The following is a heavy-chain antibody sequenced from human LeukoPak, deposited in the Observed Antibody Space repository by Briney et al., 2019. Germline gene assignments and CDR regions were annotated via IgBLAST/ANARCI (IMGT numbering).Heavy chain of an antibody. J-gene: IGHJ4*02. V-gene: IGHV1-69*06. Sequence: ASVKVSCKASGGTFSSYAISWVRQAPGQGLEWMGGIIPIFGTANYAQKFRGRVTITADTSTSTAYMELRSLRSDDTAVYYCARADCSSTSCYDYWGQGTLVTVSS. CDR2: IIPIFGTA. CDR3: ARADCSSTSCYDY. CDR1: GGTFSSYA. D-gene: IGHD2-2*01.